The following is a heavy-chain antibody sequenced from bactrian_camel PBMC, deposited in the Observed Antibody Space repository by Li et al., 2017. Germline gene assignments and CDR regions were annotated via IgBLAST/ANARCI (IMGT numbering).Heavy chain of an antibody. J-gene: IGHJ4*01. V-gene: IGHV3S1*01. CDR1: YTQNSNW. Sequence: VQLVESGRGSAQAGGSLRLSCVGYTQNSNWLGWFRQAPGAEREAVATIYIGGGYTYYADSVKGRFTISRDNAKKTLYLEMNSLKPEDTGVYYCVRDWQGERGKGDWGRGTQVTVS. D-gene: IGHD7*01. CDR2: IYIGGGYT. CDR3: VRDWQGERGKGD.